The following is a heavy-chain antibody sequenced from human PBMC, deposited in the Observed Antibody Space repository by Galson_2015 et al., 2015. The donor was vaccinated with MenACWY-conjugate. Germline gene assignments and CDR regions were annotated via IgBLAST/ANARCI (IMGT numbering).Heavy chain of an antibody. CDR2: IKQDGSEK. CDR3: ARDLVFYCSHNDCYSPY. Sequence: SLRLSCAASGFTFNNYWMSWVRHVPGKGPEWVANIKQDGSEKYYVDSVRGRFTISRDNAKSSLFLQMNSLRAEDTAVYYCARDLVFYCSHNDCYSPYWGQGTLVTVSS. CDR1: GFTFNNYW. V-gene: IGHV3-7*03. J-gene: IGHJ4*02. D-gene: IGHD2-15*01.